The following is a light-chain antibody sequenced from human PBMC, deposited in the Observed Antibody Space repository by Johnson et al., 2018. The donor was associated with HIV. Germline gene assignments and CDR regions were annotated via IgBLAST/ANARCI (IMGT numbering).Light chain of an antibody. J-gene: IGLJ1*01. V-gene: IGLV1-51*02. CDR2: ENN. Sequence: QSMLTQPPSVSAAPGQKVTISCSGSSSNIGNNYVSWYQQLPGTAPKLLIYENNKRPSGIPDRFSGSKSGTSATLGITGLQTGDEADYYCGTWDNSLTPFFVFGTGTKVTVL. CDR1: SSNIGNNY. CDR3: GTWDNSLTPFFV.